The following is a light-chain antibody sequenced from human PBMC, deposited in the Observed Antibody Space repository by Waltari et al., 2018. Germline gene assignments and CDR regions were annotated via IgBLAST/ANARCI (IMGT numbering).Light chain of an antibody. Sequence: EIVMTQSPDSLAVSLGERATITCRSSKSVFSTSYNKDYVAWYQQKPGEPPKLLISWASTRQSGVPARFSGAGSGTDFTLTITRLQAEDVAVYYCQHYYSTPYNFGQGTKLEIK. CDR3: QHYYSTPYN. J-gene: IGKJ2*01. CDR1: KSVFSTSYNKDY. V-gene: IGKV4-1*01. CDR2: WAS.